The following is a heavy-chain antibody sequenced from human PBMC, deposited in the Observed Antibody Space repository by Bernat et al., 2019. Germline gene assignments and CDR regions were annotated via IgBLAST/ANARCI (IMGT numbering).Heavy chain of an antibody. J-gene: IGHJ4*02. CDR2: ISNSGGSR. D-gene: IGHD1-26*01. CDR3: AKRQFSSDHSSSFDY. V-gene: IGHV3-23*04. CDR1: GFTFSSYF. Sequence: EVQLVESGGGLVQPGGSLRLSCAGYGFTFSSYFMSWVRQAPGKGLEWVSVISNSGGSRYYADSVQGRFTIYRDNSKNTLYLQMNSLRAEDTAVYYCAKRQFSSDHSSSFDYWGQGTLVTVSS.